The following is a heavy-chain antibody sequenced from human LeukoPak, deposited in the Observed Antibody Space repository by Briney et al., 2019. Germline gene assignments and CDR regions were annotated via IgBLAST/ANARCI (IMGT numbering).Heavy chain of an antibody. CDR1: GFTFSTYA. Sequence: PGGSLRLSCAASGFTFSTYAMTWLRQAPGKGLEWVSALNYNGGNTYYADSVKGRFTISRDNSKNTLYLQMNSLRAEDTAVYYCAKPTYSGSYGGVYWGQGTLVTVSS. J-gene: IGHJ4*02. CDR3: AKPTYSGSYGGVY. D-gene: IGHD1-26*01. CDR2: LNYNGGNT. V-gene: IGHV3-23*01.